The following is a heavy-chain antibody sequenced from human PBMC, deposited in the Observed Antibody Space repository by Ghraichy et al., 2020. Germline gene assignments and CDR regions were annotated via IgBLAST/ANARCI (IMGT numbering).Heavy chain of an antibody. V-gene: IGHV4-34*01. D-gene: IGHD3-22*01. J-gene: IGHJ4*02. CDR2: INHSGST. Sequence: SETLSLTCAVYGGSFSGYYWSWIRQPPGKGLEWIGEINHSGSTNYNPSLKSRVTISVDTSKNQFSLKLSSVTAADTAVYYCARSGYYYRNLHFDYWGQGTLVTVSS. CDR3: ARSGYYYRNLHFDY. CDR1: GGSFSGYY.